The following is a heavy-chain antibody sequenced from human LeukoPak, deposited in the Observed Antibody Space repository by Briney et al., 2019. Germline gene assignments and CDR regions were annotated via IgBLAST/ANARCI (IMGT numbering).Heavy chain of an antibody. V-gene: IGHV1-2*02. Sequence: GASVKVFCKASGYTFTGYYMHWVRQAPGQGLEWMGWINPNSGGTNYAQKFQGRVTMTRDTSISTAYMELSRLRSDDTAVYYCASSGYCTGGVCYHPFDYWGQGTLVTVSS. CDR2: INPNSGGT. CDR1: GYTFTGYY. D-gene: IGHD2-8*02. CDR3: ASSGYCTGGVCYHPFDY. J-gene: IGHJ4*02.